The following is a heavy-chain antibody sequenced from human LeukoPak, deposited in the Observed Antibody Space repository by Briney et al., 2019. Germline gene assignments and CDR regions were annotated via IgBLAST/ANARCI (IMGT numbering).Heavy chain of an antibody. CDR2: INPSAGST. V-gene: IGHV1-46*01. J-gene: IGHJ4*02. D-gene: IGHD2-21*02. Sequence: ASVKVSCKTSGYTFTSCYMHWVRQAPGQGLVWMGMINPSAGSTRYAQKFQGRVTMTTDTSTSTVYMELSSLRSEDTAVYYCARGGCGDSAAPFDDWGQGTLVPVSS. CDR1: GYTFTSCY. CDR3: ARGGCGDSAAPFDD.